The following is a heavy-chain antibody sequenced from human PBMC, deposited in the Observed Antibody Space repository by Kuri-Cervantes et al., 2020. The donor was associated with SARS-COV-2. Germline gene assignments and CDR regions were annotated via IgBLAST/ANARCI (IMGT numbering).Heavy chain of an antibody. CDR3: ALETFDY. V-gene: IGHV3-30*02. CDR2: IHYDGSNQ. Sequence: GGSLRLSCAASGFTFSSYGMHWVRQAPGKGLEWVAFIHYDGSNQYYADSVKGRFTISRDNSENTLYLQMNSLRTEDTAVYYCALETFDYWGQGTLVTVSS. J-gene: IGHJ4*02. CDR1: GFTFSSYG.